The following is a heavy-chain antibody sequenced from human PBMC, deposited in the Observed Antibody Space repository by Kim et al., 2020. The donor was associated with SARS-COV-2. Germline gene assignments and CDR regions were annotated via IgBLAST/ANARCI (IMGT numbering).Heavy chain of an antibody. Sequence: SETLSLTCAVSGGSISSSNWWSWVRQPPGKGLEWIGEIYHSGSTNYNPSLKSRVTISVDKSTNPFSLKLSSVTAADTAVYYCARERDGVTTARMGWFDPWGQGTLVTVSP. CDR2: IYHSGST. CDR3: ARERDGVTTARMGWFDP. D-gene: IGHD4-17*01. V-gene: IGHV4-4*02. CDR1: GGSISSSNW. J-gene: IGHJ5*02.